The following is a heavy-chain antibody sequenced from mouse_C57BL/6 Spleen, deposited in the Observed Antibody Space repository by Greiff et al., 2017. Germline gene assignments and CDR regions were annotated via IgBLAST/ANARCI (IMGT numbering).Heavy chain of an antibody. D-gene: IGHD1-1*01. CDR2: IYPGSGST. Sequence: VQLQQSGAELVKPGASVKMSCKASGYTFTSYWITWVKQRPGHGLEWIGDIYPGSGSTNYNEKFKGKATLTVDTSSSTAYMQLSSLTSEDSAVYYCATLITTVVDYWGQGTTLTVSS. CDR3: ATLITTVVDY. J-gene: IGHJ2*01. V-gene: IGHV1-55*01. CDR1: GYTFTSYW.